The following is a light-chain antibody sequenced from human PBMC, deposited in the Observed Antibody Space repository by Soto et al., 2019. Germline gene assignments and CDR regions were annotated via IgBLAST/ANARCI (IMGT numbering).Light chain of an antibody. V-gene: IGKV3-20*01. Sequence: EIVLTQSPGTLSLSPGERATLSCRASQSVSSSFLAWYQQKPGQAPRLLIYGASSRATGIPDRFSGSGSGTDFTLTISRLESEDFAVYYCQQYDNSPVTFGQGTKVEIK. CDR1: QSVSSSF. CDR2: GAS. J-gene: IGKJ1*01. CDR3: QQYDNSPVT.